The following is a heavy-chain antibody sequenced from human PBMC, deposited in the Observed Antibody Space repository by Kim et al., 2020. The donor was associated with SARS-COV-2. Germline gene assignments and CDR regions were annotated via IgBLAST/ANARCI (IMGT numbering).Heavy chain of an antibody. J-gene: IGHJ2*01. CDR3: ARGLPTVTPGYFDL. Sequence: GGSLRLSCAASGFTFSSYAMHWVRQAPGKGLEWVAVISYDGSNKYYADSVKGRFTISRDNSKNTLYLQMNSLRAEDTAVYYCARGLPTVTPGYFDLWGRGTLVTVSS. V-gene: IGHV3-30-3*01. CDR1: GFTFSSYA. D-gene: IGHD4-4*01. CDR2: ISYDGSNK.